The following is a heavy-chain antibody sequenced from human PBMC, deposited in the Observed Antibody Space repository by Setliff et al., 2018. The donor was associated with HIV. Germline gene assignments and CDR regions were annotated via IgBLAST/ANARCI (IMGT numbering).Heavy chain of an antibody. CDR1: GYSFADYA. D-gene: IGHD6-19*01. J-gene: IGHJ4*02. CDR2: INTNTGNP. V-gene: IGHV7-4-1*02. Sequence: GASVKVSCKASGYSFADYAMNWVRQAPRQGLEWMGYINTNTGNPTYAQGFTGRFVFSFDTSVTTAYLQITGLRTEDTAVYFCARSGRIAVAGTMYYWGQGTLVTVSS. CDR3: ARSGRIAVAGTMYY.